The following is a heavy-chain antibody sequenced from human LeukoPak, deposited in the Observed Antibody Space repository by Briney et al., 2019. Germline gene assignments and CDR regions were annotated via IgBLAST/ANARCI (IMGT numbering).Heavy chain of an antibody. J-gene: IGHJ4*02. Sequence: GGSLRLSCAASGFTFSSYAMHWVRQAPGKGLEWVAVISYDGSNKYYADSVKGRFTISRDNSKNTLYLQMNSLRAEDTAVYYCARDYTYCSGSRCYDRFDYWGQGIRVTVSS. CDR2: ISYDGSNK. CDR3: ARDYTYCSGSRCYDRFDY. V-gene: IGHV3-30-3*01. CDR1: GFTFSSYA. D-gene: IGHD2-15*01.